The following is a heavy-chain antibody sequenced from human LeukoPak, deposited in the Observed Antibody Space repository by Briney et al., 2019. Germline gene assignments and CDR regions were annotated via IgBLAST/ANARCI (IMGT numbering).Heavy chain of an antibody. D-gene: IGHD5-12*01. CDR2: IYYSGST. CDR3: ARDLHSGYDPG. Sequence: SETLSLTCTVSGGSISSSSYYWGWIRQPPGKGLEWIGSIYYSGSTYYNPSLKSRVTISVDTSKNQFSLKLSSVTAADTAVYYCARDLHSGYDPGWGQGTLVTVSS. J-gene: IGHJ4*02. CDR1: GGSISSSSYY. V-gene: IGHV4-39*07.